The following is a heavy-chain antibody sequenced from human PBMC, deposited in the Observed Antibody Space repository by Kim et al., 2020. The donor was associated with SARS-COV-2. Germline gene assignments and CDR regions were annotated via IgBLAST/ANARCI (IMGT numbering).Heavy chain of an antibody. D-gene: IGHD2-15*01. CDR3: AKYCSGVSCYSGLDY. Sequence: GGSLILSCAASGFTFSSYFMSWVRQAPGKGLEWVSTITGGGDRTYYADSVKGRFTISRDNSKNTLYLQMNSLRAEDMAVYYCAKYCSGVSCYSGLDYWGQGTLATVSS. V-gene: IGHV3-23*01. J-gene: IGHJ4*02. CDR2: ITGGGDRT. CDR1: GFTFSSYF.